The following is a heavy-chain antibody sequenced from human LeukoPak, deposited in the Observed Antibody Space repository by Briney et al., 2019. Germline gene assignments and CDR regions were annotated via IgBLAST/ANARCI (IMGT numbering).Heavy chain of an antibody. Sequence: KPGGSLRLXCAASGFTFSSNSMNWVRRAPGKGLEWVSSISSSSSYIYYADSEKGRFTISRDNAKNSLYLQMNSLRAEDTAVYYCARSSSNYLDYWGQGTLVTVSS. CDR3: ARSSSNYLDY. D-gene: IGHD1-26*01. V-gene: IGHV3-21*01. CDR2: ISSSSSYI. CDR1: GFTFSSNS. J-gene: IGHJ4*02.